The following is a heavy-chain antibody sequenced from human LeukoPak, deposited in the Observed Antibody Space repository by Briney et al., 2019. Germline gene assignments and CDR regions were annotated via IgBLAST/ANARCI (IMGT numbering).Heavy chain of an antibody. CDR3: AKGSRIWGNYYFDF. CDR1: GLSFNSHA. J-gene: IGHJ4*02. CDR2: ISSSGDGT. D-gene: IGHD3-16*01. V-gene: IGHV3-23*01. Sequence: GGPLTLLCASCGLSFNSHAMRWVRQAVGKGLDWVSAISSSGDGTYYADAEKGRFTVSRDSSKNTLYMQMNSLRADDTAVYYCAKGSRIWGNYYFDFWGQGTLVTVSS.